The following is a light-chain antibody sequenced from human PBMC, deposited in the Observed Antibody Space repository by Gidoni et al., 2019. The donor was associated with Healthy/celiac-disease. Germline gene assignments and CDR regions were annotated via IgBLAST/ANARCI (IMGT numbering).Light chain of an antibody. CDR2: QDS. CDR3: QAWDSSTDVV. J-gene: IGLJ2*01. Sequence: SYELTQPPSVSVSPGQTASITCSGAKLGDKYACWYQQKPGQSPVLVIYQDSKRPSGIPERFSGSNSGNTPTLTISGTQAMDEADYYCQAWDSSTDVVFGGGTKLTVL. CDR1: KLGDKY. V-gene: IGLV3-1*01.